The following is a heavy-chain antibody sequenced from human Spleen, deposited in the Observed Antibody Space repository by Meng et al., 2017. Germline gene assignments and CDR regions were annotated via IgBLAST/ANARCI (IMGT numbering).Heavy chain of an antibody. Sequence: LQWPESGRGLVKPSGTLSLTCTVSGGTMSSRDYYWGWIRQPPGKGLEWIGTIYFGGSTYYNPSLESRVTISKDMSNNQFSLRLSSVTAADTAVYYCARGRGQGLTGELDYWGQGTLVTVSS. CDR2: IYFGGST. CDR3: ARGRGQGLTGELDY. D-gene: IGHD7-27*01. V-gene: IGHV4-39*07. J-gene: IGHJ4*02. CDR1: GGTMSSRDYY.